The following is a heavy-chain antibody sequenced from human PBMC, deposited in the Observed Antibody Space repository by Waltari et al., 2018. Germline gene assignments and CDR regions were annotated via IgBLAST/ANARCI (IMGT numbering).Heavy chain of an antibody. CDR1: GFRCSNYD. CDR3: TSWRVVAGTGWFDS. J-gene: IGHJ5*01. V-gene: IGHV3-23*01. D-gene: IGHD2-15*01. CDR2: IRKSGGNT. Sequence: EVQLLESGGGLVQPGGSLRLSCAASGFRCSNYDRAWVRQAPGKGLEWVSGIRKSGGNTYYGDSVKGRFAISRDNSRNTLHLQMNGLRAEDTAIYYCTSWRVVAGTGWFDSWGQGTLVTVSS.